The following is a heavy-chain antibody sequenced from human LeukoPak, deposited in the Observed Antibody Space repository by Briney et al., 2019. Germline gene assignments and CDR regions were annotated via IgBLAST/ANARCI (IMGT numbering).Heavy chain of an antibody. V-gene: IGHV4-61*02. Sequence: SQTLSLTCTVSGGSISSGSYYWSWIRQPAGKGLEWIGRIYTSGSTNYNPSLKSRVTISVDTSKNQFSLKLSSVTAADTAVYYCASGPTVVTKYQLYYYYYYMDVWGKGTTVTISS. CDR3: ASGPTVVTKYQLYYYYYYMDV. CDR1: GGSISSGSYY. CDR2: IYTSGST. D-gene: IGHD4-23*01. J-gene: IGHJ6*03.